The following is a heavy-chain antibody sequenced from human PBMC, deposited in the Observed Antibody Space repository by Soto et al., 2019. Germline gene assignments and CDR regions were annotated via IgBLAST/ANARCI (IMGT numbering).Heavy chain of an antibody. D-gene: IGHD2-15*01. CDR1: GYTFTSYG. J-gene: IGHJ4*02. CDR2: ISAYNGNT. CDR3: ARGPARYCCGGSCSPDY. V-gene: IGHV1-18*01. Sequence: QVQLVQSGAEVKKPGASVKVSCKASGYTFTSYGISWVRQAPGQGLEWMGWISAYNGNTNYAQMLQGRVTMTTDTSTSTAYMELRSLRSADTAVYYCARGPARYCCGGSCSPDYWGQGTLVTVSS.